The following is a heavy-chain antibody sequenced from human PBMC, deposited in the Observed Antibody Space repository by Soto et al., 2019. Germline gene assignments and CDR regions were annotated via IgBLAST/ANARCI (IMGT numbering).Heavy chain of an antibody. CDR3: ARDREGWYFAY. D-gene: IGHD6-19*01. CDR2: IYHSGST. V-gene: IGHV4-59*01. Sequence: SETLSLTCTVSGGSISGYYWSWIRQPPGKEVEWIGYIYHSGSTNYNPSLKSRVTILVDTSKNQFSLKLNSVTAADTAVYYCARDREGWYFAYWGQGTLVTVSS. CDR1: GGSISGYY. J-gene: IGHJ4*02.